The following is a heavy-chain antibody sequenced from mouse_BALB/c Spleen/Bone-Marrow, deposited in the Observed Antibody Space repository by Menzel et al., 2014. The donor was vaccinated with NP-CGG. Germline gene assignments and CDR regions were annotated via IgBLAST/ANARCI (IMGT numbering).Heavy chain of an antibody. V-gene: IGHV1-4*01. D-gene: IGHD1-1*01. Sequence: VQLQQSGAELARPGASVKMSCKAPGYTFTSYTMHWVKQRPGQGLEWIGYINPSSGYTNYNQKFKDKATLTADKSSSTAYMQLSSLTSEDSAVYYCSRETPYYGSTYWYFDVWGAGTTVTVSS. CDR1: GYTFTSYT. CDR3: SRETPYYGSTYWYFDV. J-gene: IGHJ1*01. CDR2: INPSSGYT.